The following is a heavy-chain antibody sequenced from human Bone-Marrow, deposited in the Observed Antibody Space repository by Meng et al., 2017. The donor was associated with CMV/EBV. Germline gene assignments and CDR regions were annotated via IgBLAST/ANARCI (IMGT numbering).Heavy chain of an antibody. CDR1: GYTFTSYG. J-gene: IGHJ6*02. Sequence: ASVKVSCKASGYTFTSYGISWVRQAPGQGLEWMGWISAYNGNTNYAQKLQGRVTMTTDTSTGTAYMELRSLRSDDTAVYYCAREPFGKSGDYYYYYGMDVWGQGTTVTVSS. CDR3: AREPFGKSGDYYYYYGMDV. CDR2: ISAYNGNT. V-gene: IGHV1-18*01. D-gene: IGHD3-10*01.